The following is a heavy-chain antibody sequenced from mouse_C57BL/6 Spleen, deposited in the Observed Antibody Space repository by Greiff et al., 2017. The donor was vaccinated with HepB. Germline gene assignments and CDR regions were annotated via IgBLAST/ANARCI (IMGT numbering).Heavy chain of an antibody. CDR3: TISHYSNYEGYYAMDY. J-gene: IGHJ4*01. V-gene: IGHV14-1*01. CDR1: GFNIKDYY. CDR2: IDPEDGDT. D-gene: IGHD2-5*01. Sequence: EVQLQQSGAELVRPGASVKLSCTASGFNIKDYYMHWVKQRPEQGLEWIGRIDPEDGDTEYAPKFQGKATMTADTSSNTAYLQLSSLTSEDTAVYYWTISHYSNYEGYYAMDYWGQGTSVTVSS.